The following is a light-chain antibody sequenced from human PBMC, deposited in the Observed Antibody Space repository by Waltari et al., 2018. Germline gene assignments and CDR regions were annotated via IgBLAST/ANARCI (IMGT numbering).Light chain of an antibody. CDR3: SSYTSSSTRV. Sequence: QSALTQPASVSGSPGQSITISCTGTSSDVGGYNYVSWYQQHPGKAPKLMIYDVSNRPSGVSNRFACSKSGNTASLTISGLQAEDEAYYYCSSYTSSSTRVFGGGTKLTVL. CDR1: SSDVGGYNY. CDR2: DVS. V-gene: IGLV2-14*01. J-gene: IGLJ3*02.